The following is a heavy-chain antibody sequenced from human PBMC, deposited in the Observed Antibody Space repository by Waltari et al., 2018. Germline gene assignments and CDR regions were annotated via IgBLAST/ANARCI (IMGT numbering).Heavy chain of an antibody. Sequence: QVQLVQSGTEVKKPGASVKVSCKASGYTSTDYNVHWMRQAPGQGLEWMGWITPNSGEIIYAQKFQGRVTMTRDTSIRTAYMELRSLTSDDTAVYYCARGFCSGGTCYGGGWGQGTLVTVSS. CDR2: ITPNSGEI. J-gene: IGHJ4*02. V-gene: IGHV1-2*02. D-gene: IGHD2-15*01. CDR1: GYTSTDYN. CDR3: ARGFCSGGTCYGGG.